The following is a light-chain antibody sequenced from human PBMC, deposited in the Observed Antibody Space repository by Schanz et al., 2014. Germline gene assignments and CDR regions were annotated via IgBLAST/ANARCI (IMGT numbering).Light chain of an antibody. V-gene: IGLV2-8*01. CDR2: EVS. CDR1: SSDVGGYNY. CDR3: SSYTRSSTQV. Sequence: QSALTQPPSASGSPGQSVTISCTGTSSDVGGYNYVSWYQQHPGKAPKLMIYEVSKRPSGVPDRFSGSKSATSASLAITGLQAEDEADYYCSSYTRSSTQVFGGGTKLTVL. J-gene: IGLJ3*02.